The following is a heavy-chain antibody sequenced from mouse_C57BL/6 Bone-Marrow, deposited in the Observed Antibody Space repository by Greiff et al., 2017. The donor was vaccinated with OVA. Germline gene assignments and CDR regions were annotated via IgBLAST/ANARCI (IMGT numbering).Heavy chain of an antibody. D-gene: IGHD3-2*02. V-gene: IGHV5-12*01. J-gene: IGHJ3*01. Sequence: DVKLVESGGGLVQPGGSLKLSCAASGFTFSDYYMYWVRQTPEKRLEWVAYISNGGGSTYYPDTVKGRFTISRDNAKNTLYLQMSRLKSDETAMYYCARHASSGGFAYWGQGTLVTVSA. CDR3: ARHASSGGFAY. CDR2: ISNGGGST. CDR1: GFTFSDYY.